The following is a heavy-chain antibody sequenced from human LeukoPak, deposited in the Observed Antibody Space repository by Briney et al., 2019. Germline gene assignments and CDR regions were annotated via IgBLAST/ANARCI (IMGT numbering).Heavy chain of an antibody. J-gene: IGHJ3*02. V-gene: IGHV3-23*01. CDR3: AKDPTYVWGIRDAFDI. CDR2: ISGSGGST. D-gene: IGHD3-16*01. Sequence: PGGSLRLSCAASGFTFSSYAMSWVRQAPGKGLEWVSAISGSGGSTYYADSVKGRFTISRDNSKNTLYLQMNSLRAEDTAVYYCAKDPTYVWGIRDAFDIWGLGTMVTVSS. CDR1: GFTFSSYA.